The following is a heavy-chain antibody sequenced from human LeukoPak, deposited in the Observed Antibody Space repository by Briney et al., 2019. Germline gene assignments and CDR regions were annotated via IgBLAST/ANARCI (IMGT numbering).Heavy chain of an antibody. D-gene: IGHD3-22*01. CDR2: ISSSSSSI. J-gene: IGHJ3*02. V-gene: IGHV3-21*01. Sequence: GGSLRLSCAASGFTFSSYSMSWVRQAPGKGREWVSSISSSSSSIYYADSVKGRFTISRDNAKNSLYLQMNSLRAEDTAVYYCARDPPPLYYYDNGDIWGQGTMVTVSS. CDR1: GFTFSSYS. CDR3: ARDPPPLYYYDNGDI.